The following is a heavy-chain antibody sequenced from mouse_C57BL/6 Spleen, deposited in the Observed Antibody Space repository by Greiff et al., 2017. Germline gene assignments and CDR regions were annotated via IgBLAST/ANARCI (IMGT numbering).Heavy chain of an antibody. J-gene: IGHJ2*01. CDR1: GFNIKDDY. V-gene: IGHV14-4*01. CDR2: IDPENGDT. Sequence: EVQLQQSGAELVRPGASVKLSCTASGFNIKDDYMHWVKQRPEQGLEWIGWIDPENGDTEYASKFQGKATIPADTSSNTAYLQLSSLTSEDTAVYYCTTYGNYVNFDYWGQGTTLTVSS. D-gene: IGHD2-1*01. CDR3: TTYGNYVNFDY.